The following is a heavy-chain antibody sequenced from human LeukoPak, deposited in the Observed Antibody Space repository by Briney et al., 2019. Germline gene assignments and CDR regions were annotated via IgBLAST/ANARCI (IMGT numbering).Heavy chain of an antibody. CDR2: INPNSSGI. J-gene: IGHJ1*01. V-gene: IGHV1-2*02. Sequence: ASVTVSYMASGYTFSGSYMHWVRQAPGQGLEWMGWINPNSSGIIYAQKFQGSVTMTRHTSISTAYMDLSRLRSDDTAVYYCARGGRHYDSSGYYHADQHWGQGTLVTVSS. CDR3: ARGGRHYDSSGYYHADQH. D-gene: IGHD3-22*01. CDR1: GYTFSGSY.